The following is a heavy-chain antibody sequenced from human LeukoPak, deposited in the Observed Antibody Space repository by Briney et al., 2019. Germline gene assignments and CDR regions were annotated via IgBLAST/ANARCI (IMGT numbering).Heavy chain of an antibody. CDR3: ARGHARGNYFSGWFDP. CDR2: IYHSGST. V-gene: IGHV4-38-2*02. D-gene: IGHD2/OR15-2a*01. J-gene: IGHJ5*02. CDR1: GYSISSGYY. Sequence: PSETLSLTCTVSGYSISSGYYWGWIRQPPGKGLEWIGSIYHSGSTYYNPSLKSRVTISVDTSKNQFSLKLSSVTAADTAVYYCARGHARGNYFSGWFDPWGQGTLVTVSS.